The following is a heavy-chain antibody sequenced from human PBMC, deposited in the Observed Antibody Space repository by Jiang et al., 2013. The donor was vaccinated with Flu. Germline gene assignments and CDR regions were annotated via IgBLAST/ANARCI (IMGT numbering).Heavy chain of an antibody. D-gene: IGHD3-22*01. CDR2: IYYSGSA. CDR3: ARDLRRGSGYAFDI. J-gene: IGHJ3*02. Sequence: TCTVSGGSITSYYWSWIRQPPGKGLEWIGYIYYSGSANYNPSLKSRVTISMDTSKNQFSLKLSSVTAADTAVYYCARDLRRGSGYAFDIWGQGTMVTVSS. CDR1: GGSITSYY. V-gene: IGHV4-59*01.